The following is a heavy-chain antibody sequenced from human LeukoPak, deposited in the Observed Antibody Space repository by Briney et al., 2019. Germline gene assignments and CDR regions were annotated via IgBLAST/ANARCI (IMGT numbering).Heavy chain of an antibody. CDR1: GFTFSSYA. CDR3: AKDYDRAWYFDL. CDR2: ISGSGGST. D-gene: IGHD3-22*01. V-gene: IGHV3-23*01. Sequence: PGGFLRLSCAASGFTFSSYAMSWVRQAPGKGLEWVSAISGSGGSTYYADSVKGRFTISRDNSKNTLYLQMNSLRAEDTAVYYCAKDYDRAWYFDLWGRGTLVTVSS. J-gene: IGHJ2*01.